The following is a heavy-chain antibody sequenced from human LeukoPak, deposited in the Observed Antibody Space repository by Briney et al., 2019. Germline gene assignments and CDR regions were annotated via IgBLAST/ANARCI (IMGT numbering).Heavy chain of an antibody. D-gene: IGHD2-2*01. V-gene: IGHV1-2*02. J-gene: IGHJ6*03. CDR2: INPNSGGT. CDR1: GYTFTSYY. Sequence: ASVKVSCKASGYTFTSYYMHWVRQAPGQGLEWMGWINPNSGGTNYAQKFQGRVTMTRDTSISTAYMELSRLRSDDTAVYYCASGSTRYYYYYMDVWGKGTTVTISS. CDR3: ASGSTRYYYYYMDV.